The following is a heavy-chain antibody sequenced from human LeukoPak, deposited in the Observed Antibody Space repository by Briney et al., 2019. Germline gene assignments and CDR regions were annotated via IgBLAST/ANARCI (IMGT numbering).Heavy chain of an antibody. J-gene: IGHJ3*02. V-gene: IGHV3-21*04. CDR2: ISSSSSYI. CDR3: AREREIGRNSITAFDI. Sequence: GGSLRLSCAASGFTFSSYSMNWVRQAPGKGLEWVSSISSSSSYIYYADSVKGRFTISRDNAKNSLYLQMNSLRAEDTAVYYCAREREIGRNSITAFDIWGQGTMVTVSS. D-gene: IGHD4-23*01. CDR1: GFTFSSYS.